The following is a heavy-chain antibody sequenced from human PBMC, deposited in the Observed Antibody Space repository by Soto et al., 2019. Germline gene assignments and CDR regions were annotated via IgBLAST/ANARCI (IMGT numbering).Heavy chain of an antibody. Sequence: QVQLQQWGAGLLKPSETLSLTCAVYGGSFSGYYWSWIRKPPGKGLEWIGEINHSGSTNYNPSLKSRVTISVYTSKNQFAVKLSSVTAADTAVYYCARQPVVAAIVGAFDIWGQGTMVTVSS. CDR2: INHSGST. CDR1: GGSFSGYY. V-gene: IGHV4-34*01. CDR3: ARQPVVAAIVGAFDI. J-gene: IGHJ3*02. D-gene: IGHD2-15*01.